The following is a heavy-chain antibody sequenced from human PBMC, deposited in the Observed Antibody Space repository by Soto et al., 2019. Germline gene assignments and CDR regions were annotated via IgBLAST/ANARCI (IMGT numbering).Heavy chain of an antibody. J-gene: IGHJ6*03. CDR1: GYSFSAYY. CDR2: INPNSGGT. V-gene: IGHV1-2*04. Sequence: QVQLVQAGAAVKKPGASVRVSCKASGYSFSAYYIHWLRQAPGQGLEWMGWINPNSGGTKFAQKFQGWVPMPRDTSISPAYMELSRLKSDDTAVYFCARESGGTTATLDYYYFYMDVWGKGTTVTVSS. CDR3: ARESGGTTATLDYYYFYMDV. D-gene: IGHD4-17*01.